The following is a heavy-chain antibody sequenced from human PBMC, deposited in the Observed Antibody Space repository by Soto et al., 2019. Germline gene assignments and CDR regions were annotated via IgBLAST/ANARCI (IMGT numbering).Heavy chain of an antibody. CDR2: VYYDGTT. J-gene: IGHJ4*02. CDR1: GGSISSSTFY. V-gene: IGHV4-39*01. CDR3: AYFDWLPY. Sequence: SETLSLTCTVSGGSISSSTFYWGWIRQPPGKGLVWIGSVYYDGTTYYNPSLRSRVTISVDTSKNQFSLKMSSVTAADTAAYYCAYFDWLPYWGQGTLVTVSS. D-gene: IGHD3-9*01.